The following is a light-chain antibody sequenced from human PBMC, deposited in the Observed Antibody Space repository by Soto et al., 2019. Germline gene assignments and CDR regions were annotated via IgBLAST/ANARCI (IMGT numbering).Light chain of an antibody. V-gene: IGLV1-40*01. J-gene: IGLJ3*02. CDR1: ISNIGAGYD. Sequence: QSVLTQPPSVSGAPGQRVTISCIGSISNIGAGYDVHWYQQLPGTAPKLLISGNNNRPSGVPDRFSGSKSGTSASLAIAGLQAEDVADYYCQSYDSSLSAVVFGGGTKLTVL. CDR3: QSYDSSLSAVV. CDR2: GNN.